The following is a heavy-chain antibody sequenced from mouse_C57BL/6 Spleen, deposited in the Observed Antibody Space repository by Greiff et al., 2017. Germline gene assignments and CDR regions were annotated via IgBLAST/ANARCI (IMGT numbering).Heavy chain of an antibody. Sequence: QVQLQQPGAELVKPGASVKLSCKASGYTFTSYWMQWVKQRPGQGLEWIGEIDPSDSYTNYNQKFKGKATLTVDTSSSTAYMQLSSLTSEDSAVYYCARYPGYYYGSSYEDYFDYWGQGTTLTVSS. CDR2: IDPSDSYT. J-gene: IGHJ2*01. CDR1: GYTFTSYW. V-gene: IGHV1-50*01. CDR3: ARYPGYYYGSSYEDYFDY. D-gene: IGHD1-1*01.